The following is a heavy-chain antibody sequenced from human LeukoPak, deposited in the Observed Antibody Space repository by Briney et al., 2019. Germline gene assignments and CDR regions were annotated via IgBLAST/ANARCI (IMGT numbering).Heavy chain of an antibody. V-gene: IGHV1-2*02. D-gene: IGHD3-10*01. CDR3: ARDSGERGSGSYLIAY. J-gene: IGHJ4*02. CDR1: GYTFTDDY. Sequence: GASVKVSCKASGYTFTDDYVHWVRQAPGQGLEWMGWINPNSGGTNYAQKFQGRVTMTRDTSISTAYMELSRLRSDDTAVYYCARDSGERGSGSYLIAYWGQGTLVTVSS. CDR2: INPNSGGT.